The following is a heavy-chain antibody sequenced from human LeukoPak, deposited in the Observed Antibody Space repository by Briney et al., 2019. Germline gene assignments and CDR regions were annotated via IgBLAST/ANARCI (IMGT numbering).Heavy chain of an antibody. J-gene: IGHJ4*02. CDR2: ISGDSTDI. CDR1: GFTFKSYA. V-gene: IGHV3-21*01. D-gene: IGHD3-22*01. Sequence: PGGSLRLSCATSGFTFKSYAMNWVRQSPGKGLEWVSSISGDSTDIYYADSLMGRSTIFRDNAKNSLYLQINSLRAEDTAIYYCARRGYSDSSGYDYWGQGTLVTVSS. CDR3: ARRGYSDSSGYDY.